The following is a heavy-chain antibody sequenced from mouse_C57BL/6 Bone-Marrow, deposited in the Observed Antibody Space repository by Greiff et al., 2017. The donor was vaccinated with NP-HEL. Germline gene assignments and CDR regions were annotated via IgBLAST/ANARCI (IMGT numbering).Heavy chain of an antibody. CDR3: ARSLTTVVATDAMDY. Sequence: VQRVESGPGLVAPSQSLSITCTVSGFSLTSYAISWVRQPPGKGLEWLGVIWTGGGTNYNSALKSRLSISKDNSKSQVFLKMNSLQTDDTARYYCARSLTTVVATDAMDYWGQGTSVTVSS. D-gene: IGHD1-1*01. J-gene: IGHJ4*01. CDR2: IWTGGGT. V-gene: IGHV2-9-1*01. CDR1: GFSLTSYA.